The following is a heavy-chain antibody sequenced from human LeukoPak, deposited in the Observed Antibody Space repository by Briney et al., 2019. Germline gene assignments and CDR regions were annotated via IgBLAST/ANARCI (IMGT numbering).Heavy chain of an antibody. CDR3: ASPYSSRGNDY. D-gene: IGHD6-13*01. CDR2: ISSSGSTI. J-gene: IGHJ4*02. V-gene: IGHV3-48*03. Sequence: PGGSLRLSCAASGFTFSSFEMNWVRQAPGKGLEWVSYISSSGSTIYYADSVKGRFTISRDNAKNSLYLQMNSLRAEDTAVYYCASPYSSRGNDYWGQGTLVTVSS. CDR1: GFTFSSFE.